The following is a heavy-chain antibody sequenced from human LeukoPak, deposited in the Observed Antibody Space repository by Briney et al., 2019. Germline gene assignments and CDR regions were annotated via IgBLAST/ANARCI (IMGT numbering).Heavy chain of an antibody. D-gene: IGHD2-15*01. Sequence: GASVKVSCKASGYTFTGYYMHWVRQAPGQGLEWMGWINPNSGGTNYAQKSQGRVTMTRDTSISTAYMELSRLRSDDTAVYYCARPGYCSGGSCYRNWFDPWGQGTLVTVSS. CDR1: GYTFTGYY. J-gene: IGHJ5*02. CDR2: INPNSGGT. CDR3: ARPGYCSGGSCYRNWFDP. V-gene: IGHV1-2*02.